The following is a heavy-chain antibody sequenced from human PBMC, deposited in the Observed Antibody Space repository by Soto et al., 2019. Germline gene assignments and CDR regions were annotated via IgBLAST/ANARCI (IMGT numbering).Heavy chain of an antibody. J-gene: IGHJ6*02. CDR3: ARALRYFDWLLPDYYYYGMDV. V-gene: IGHV1-69*13. Sequence: SVKVSCKASGGTFSSYAISWVRQAPGQGLEWMGGIIPIFGTANYAQKFQGRVTITADESTSTAYMELSSLRSEDTAAYYCARALRYFDWLLPDYYYYGMDVWGQGTTVTVSS. CDR2: IIPIFGTA. D-gene: IGHD3-9*01. CDR1: GGTFSSYA.